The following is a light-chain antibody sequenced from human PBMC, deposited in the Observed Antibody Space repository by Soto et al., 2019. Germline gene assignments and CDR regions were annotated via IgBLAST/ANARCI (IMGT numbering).Light chain of an antibody. Sequence: SLLAQPASVSGSPGQSITLSRTGTSSDVGGYNYVSWYQQHPGKAPKLMIYDVSNRPSGVSNRFSGSKSGNTASLTISGLQAEDEADYYCSSYTSSSTSFGTGTKVTVL. J-gene: IGLJ1*01. CDR3: SSYTSSSTS. CDR1: SSDVGGYNY. V-gene: IGLV2-14*01. CDR2: DVS.